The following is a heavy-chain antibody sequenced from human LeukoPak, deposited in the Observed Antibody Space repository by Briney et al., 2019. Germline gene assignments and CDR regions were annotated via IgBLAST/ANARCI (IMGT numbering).Heavy chain of an antibody. CDR2: INHNGNVN. Sequence: GSLSLSCAASGFTFSSYWMNWARQAPGKGLEWVASINHNGNVNYYVDSVKGRFTISRDNAKNSLYLQMSNLRAEDTAVYFCARGGGLDVWGQGATVTVSS. V-gene: IGHV3-7*03. D-gene: IGHD3-16*01. J-gene: IGHJ6*02. CDR3: ARGGGLDV. CDR1: GFTFSSYW.